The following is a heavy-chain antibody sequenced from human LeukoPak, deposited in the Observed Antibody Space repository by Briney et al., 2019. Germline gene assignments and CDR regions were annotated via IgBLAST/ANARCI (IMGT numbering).Heavy chain of an antibody. CDR3: AKDKVRIQPYYYFDY. V-gene: IGHV3-9*01. J-gene: IGHJ4*02. Sequence: AGGSLRLSCAASGFTFSSYAMSWVRQAPGKGLEWVSGISWNSGSIGYADSVKGRFTISRDNAKNSLYLQMNSLRAEDTALYYCAKDKVRIQPYYYFDYWGQGTLVTVSS. D-gene: IGHD5-18*01. CDR1: GFTFSSYA. CDR2: ISWNSGSI.